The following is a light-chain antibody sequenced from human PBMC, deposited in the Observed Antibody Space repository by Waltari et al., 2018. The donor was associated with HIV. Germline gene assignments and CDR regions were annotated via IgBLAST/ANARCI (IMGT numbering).Light chain of an antibody. V-gene: IGLV1-40*01. CDR1: SSNIGAGYA. J-gene: IGLJ2*01. Sequence: QSVLTQPPSVSGAPGQRVTIPCTGSSSNIGAGYAVPWYQQLPGTAPKLLIYGNSNRPSGVPDRFSGSKSGTSASLAITGLQAEDEADYYCQSYDSSLSGSVVFGGGTKLTVL. CDR2: GNS. CDR3: QSYDSSLSGSVV.